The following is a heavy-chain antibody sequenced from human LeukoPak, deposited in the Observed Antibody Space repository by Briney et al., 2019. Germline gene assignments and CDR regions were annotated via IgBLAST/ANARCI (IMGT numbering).Heavy chain of an antibody. V-gene: IGHV1-69*05. CDR2: IIPIFNTA. D-gene: IGHD3-9*01. J-gene: IGHJ4*02. Sequence: VASVKVSCKASGGTFSGYAISWVRQAPGQGLEWMGGIIPIFNTANYAQKFQGRVTIGTDGSTNTAYMELSSLRSEDTAVYFCASGTLGDILTGSYDCWGQGTLVTVSS. CDR1: GGTFSGYA. CDR3: ASGTLGDILTGSYDC.